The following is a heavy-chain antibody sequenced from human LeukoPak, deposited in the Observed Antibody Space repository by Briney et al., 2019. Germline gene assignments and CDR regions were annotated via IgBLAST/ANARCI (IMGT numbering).Heavy chain of an antibody. Sequence: GGSLRLSCAASGFIFDDYVMSWVRQAPGKGLEWVSGINWNGGGTGYADSVKGRFTISRDNAKNSLYLQMNSLRAEDTALYYCARSLLVTPDAFDIWGQGTMVTVSS. J-gene: IGHJ3*02. CDR1: GFIFDDYV. V-gene: IGHV3-20*04. D-gene: IGHD4-23*01. CDR2: INWNGGGT. CDR3: ARSLLVTPDAFDI.